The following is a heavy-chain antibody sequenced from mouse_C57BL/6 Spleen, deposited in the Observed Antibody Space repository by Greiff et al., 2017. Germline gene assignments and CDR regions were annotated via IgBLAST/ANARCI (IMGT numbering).Heavy chain of an antibody. V-gene: IGHV5-4*01. Sequence: EVQLVESGGGLVKPGGSLKLSCAASGFTFSSYAMSWVRQTPEKRLEWVATISDGGSYTYYPDNVKGRFTISRDNAKNNLYLQMSHLKSEDTAMYYCARDNLGRPFAYWGQGTLVTVSA. CDR1: GFTFSSYA. CDR3: ARDNLGRPFAY. CDR2: ISDGGSYT. J-gene: IGHJ3*01. D-gene: IGHD4-1*01.